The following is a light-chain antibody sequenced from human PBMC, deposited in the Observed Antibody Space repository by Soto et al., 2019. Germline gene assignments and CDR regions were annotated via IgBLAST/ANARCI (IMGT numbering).Light chain of an antibody. CDR2: DAS. V-gene: IGKV1-5*01. Sequence: GDRVTITCRASQSISSWLAWYQQKPGKAPKLLIYDASSLESGVPSRFSGSGSGTEFTLTISSLQPDDFATNYCQQYNSYSETFGQATHVEIK. CDR3: QQYNSYSET. CDR1: QSISSW. J-gene: IGKJ1*01.